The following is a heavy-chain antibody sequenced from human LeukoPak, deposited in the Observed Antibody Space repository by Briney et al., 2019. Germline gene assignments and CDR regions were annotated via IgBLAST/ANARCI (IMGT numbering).Heavy chain of an antibody. J-gene: IGHJ4*02. D-gene: IGHD6-19*01. CDR1: GFTFGSYA. CDR3: AKTTTGYSSGRFPGWPVDY. V-gene: IGHV3-23*01. CDR2: IFGSGGST. Sequence: GGSLRLSCEGSGFTFGSYAMYWVRQAPGKGLEWVSGIFGSGGSTHYADSVKGRFTISRDNSKNTVYLQMNSLRAEDTAVYYCAKTTTGYSSGRFPGWPVDYWGQGTLVTVSS.